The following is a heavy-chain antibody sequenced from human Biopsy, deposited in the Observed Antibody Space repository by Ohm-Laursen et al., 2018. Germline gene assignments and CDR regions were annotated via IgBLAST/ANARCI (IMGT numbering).Heavy chain of an antibody. CDR2: INHSGST. D-gene: IGHD6-19*01. CDR1: GGSFSGYY. Sequence: SDTLSLTCVVYGGSFSGYYWSWIRQPPGKGLEWIGEINHSGSTNYNPSLKSRVTISVDTSKNQFSLKPSSVTAADTAVYYCARGRLRAVARFDYWGQGTLVTVSS. J-gene: IGHJ4*02. V-gene: IGHV4-34*01. CDR3: ARGRLRAVARFDY.